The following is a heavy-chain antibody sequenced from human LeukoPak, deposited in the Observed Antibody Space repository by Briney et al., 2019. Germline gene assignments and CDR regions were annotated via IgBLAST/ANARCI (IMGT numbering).Heavy chain of an antibody. CDR2: IRSSDSTT. CDR3: AKRADSSAHSFDY. J-gene: IGHJ4*02. V-gene: IGHV3-48*04. Sequence: GGSLRLSCAASGFSFSRYGTKWVRQAPGKGLEWLSYIRSSDSTTYYADSVKGRFTISRDNAKNSLYLQMDSLRVEDTAVYYCAKRADSSAHSFDYWGQGTLVTVSS. D-gene: IGHD3-22*01. CDR1: GFSFSRYG.